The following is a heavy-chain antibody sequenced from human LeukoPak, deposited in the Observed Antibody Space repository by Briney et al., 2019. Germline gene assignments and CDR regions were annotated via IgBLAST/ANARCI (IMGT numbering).Heavy chain of an antibody. Sequence: SETLSLTCTVSGGSISSYYWSWIRQPPGKGLEWIGYIYNSGSTNYNHSLKSRVTISEDMSNNQFSLKLSSVTAADTAVYYCARESSTYDSSRYYYPFDYWGQGTLVTVSS. D-gene: IGHD3-22*01. CDR1: GGSISSYY. V-gene: IGHV4-59*01. CDR2: IYNSGST. J-gene: IGHJ4*02. CDR3: ARESSTYDSSRYYYPFDY.